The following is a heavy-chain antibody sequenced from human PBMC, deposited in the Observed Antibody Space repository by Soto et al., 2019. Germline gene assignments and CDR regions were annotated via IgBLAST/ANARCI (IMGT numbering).Heavy chain of an antibody. CDR2: IYYSGST. J-gene: IGHJ3*02. CDR1: GGSISSYY. D-gene: IGHD3-10*01. CDR3: ARRYGGDFDI. Sequence: QVQLQESGPGLVKPSETLSLTCTVSGGSISSYYWSWIRQPPGKGLEWIGYIYYSGSTNYNPSLTSRVTISVDTSKNQFSLKLSSVTAADTAVYYRARRYGGDFDIWGQGTMVTVSS. V-gene: IGHV4-59*08.